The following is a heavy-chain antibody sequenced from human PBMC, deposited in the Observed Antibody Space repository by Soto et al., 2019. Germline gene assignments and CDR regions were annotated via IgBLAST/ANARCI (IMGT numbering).Heavy chain of an antibody. V-gene: IGHV3-23*01. CDR1: GFTFSSYA. J-gene: IGHJ6*02. D-gene: IGHD4-4*01. CDR2: ISGSASGT. CDR3: AREIDSNYDGMDV. Sequence: GGSLRLSCAASGFTFSSYAMTWVRQAPGKGLEWVSAISGSASGTYYADSVKGRFTISRDNSKNTLYLQMNSLRAEDTAVYYCAREIDSNYDGMDVWGQGTTVTVSS.